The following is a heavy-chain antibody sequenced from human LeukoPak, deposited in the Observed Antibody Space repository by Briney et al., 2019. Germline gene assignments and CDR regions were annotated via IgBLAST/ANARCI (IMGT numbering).Heavy chain of an antibody. CDR3: TRDQRGVVPAAMRLYYYYGMDV. CDR2: IRSKAYGGTT. Sequence: GGSLRLSCTASGFIFGDYAMSWVRQAPGKGLEWVGFIRSKAYGGTTEYAESVKGRFTISRDDSKSIAYLQMNSLKTEDTAVYYCTRDQRGVVPAAMRLYYYYGMDVWGQGTTVTVSS. CDR1: GFIFGDYA. J-gene: IGHJ6*02. V-gene: IGHV3-49*04. D-gene: IGHD2-2*01.